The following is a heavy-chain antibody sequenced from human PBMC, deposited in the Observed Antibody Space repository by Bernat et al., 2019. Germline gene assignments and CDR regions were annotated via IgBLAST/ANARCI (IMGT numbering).Heavy chain of an antibody. CDR1: GFTFSSYG. CDR3: ARGHAYSYGLIDY. V-gene: IGHV3-33*01. D-gene: IGHD5-18*01. J-gene: IGHJ4*02. CDR2: IWYDGSNK. Sequence: QVQLVESGGGVVQPGRSLRLSCAASGFTFSSYGMHWVRQAPGKGLEWVAVIWYDGSNKYYADSVKGRFTISRDNSKNTLYLQMNSLRAEDTAVYYCARGHAYSYGLIDYWGQGTLVTVSS.